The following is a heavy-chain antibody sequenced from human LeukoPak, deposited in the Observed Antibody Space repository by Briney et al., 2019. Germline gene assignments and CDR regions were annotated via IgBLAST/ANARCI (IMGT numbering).Heavy chain of an antibody. D-gene: IGHD4-17*01. V-gene: IGHV4-39*07. CDR1: GGSISSSSYY. Sequence: SETLSLTCTVSGGSISSSSYYWCWICQPPGKGLEWIGSIYYSGSTYYNPSLKSRVTISVDTSKNQFSLKLSSVTAADTAVYYCARRAVTLDYWGQGTLVTVSS. CDR2: IYYSGST. J-gene: IGHJ4*02. CDR3: ARRAVTLDY.